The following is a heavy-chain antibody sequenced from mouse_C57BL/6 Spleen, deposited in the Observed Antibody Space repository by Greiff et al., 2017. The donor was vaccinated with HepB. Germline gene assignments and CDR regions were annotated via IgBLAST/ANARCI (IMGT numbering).Heavy chain of an antibody. J-gene: IGHJ2*01. CDR3: TRGGIRLRCVFDY. CDR1: GYTFTDYE. V-gene: IGHV1-15*01. Sequence: VQLQQSGAELVRPGASVTLSCKASGYTFTDYEMHWVKQTPVHGLEWIGAIDPETGGTAYNQKFKGKAILTADKSSSTAYMELRSLTSEDSAVSYCTRGGIRLRCVFDYWGQGTTLTVSS. CDR2: IDPETGGT. D-gene: IGHD2-12*01.